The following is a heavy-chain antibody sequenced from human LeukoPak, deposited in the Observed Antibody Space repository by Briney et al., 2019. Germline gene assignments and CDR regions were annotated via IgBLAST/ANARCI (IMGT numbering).Heavy chain of an antibody. CDR2: ISTNGGST. D-gene: IGHD5-18*01. CDR3: ARGRGYIYGYDY. V-gene: IGHV3-64*01. J-gene: IGHJ4*02. CDR1: GFMFSNYD. Sequence: PGGSLRLSCAASGFMFSNYDMHSVRQAPGKGLEYVSHISTNGGSTYYAISVKGRFTISRDNSKNTLYLQMGSLRAEDMAEHYCARGRGYIYGYDYWGQGTLVTVSS.